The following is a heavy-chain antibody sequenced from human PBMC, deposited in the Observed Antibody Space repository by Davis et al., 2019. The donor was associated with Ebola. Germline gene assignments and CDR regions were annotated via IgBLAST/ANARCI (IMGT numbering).Heavy chain of an antibody. Sequence: KVSCKASGYTFTRYWIAWVRQMPGKGLEWMGIIYPDDSDTGYSPFFQGQVTISADKSISTAYLEWTGLKASDTAMYYCARPRTKAVAHDAFDIWGQGTMVTVSS. D-gene: IGHD6-19*01. CDR2: IYPDDSDT. V-gene: IGHV5-51*01. CDR3: ARPRTKAVAHDAFDI. CDR1: GYTFTRYW. J-gene: IGHJ3*02.